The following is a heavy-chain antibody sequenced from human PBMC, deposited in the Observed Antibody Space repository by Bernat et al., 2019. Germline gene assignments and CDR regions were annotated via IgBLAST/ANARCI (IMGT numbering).Heavy chain of an antibody. Sequence: QVTLRESGPALVKPTHTLTLTCTFSGFSLSTSGMCVSWIRQPPGKALEWLALIDWDDDKYYSTSLKTRLTISKDTSKNQVVLTMTNMDPVDTATYYCARIRDSSSNDDFHIWGQGTMVTGSS. CDR2: IDWDDDK. CDR1: GFSLSTSGMC. D-gene: IGHD6-6*01. CDR3: ARIRDSSSNDDFHI. V-gene: IGHV2-70*01. J-gene: IGHJ3*02.